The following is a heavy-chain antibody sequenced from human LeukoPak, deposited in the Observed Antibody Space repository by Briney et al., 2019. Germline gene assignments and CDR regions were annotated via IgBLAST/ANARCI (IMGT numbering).Heavy chain of an antibody. CDR3: ARNGPSSSWYGGGY. CDR1: GYTFTSYD. D-gene: IGHD6-13*01. J-gene: IGHJ4*02. Sequence: ASAKVSCKASGYTFTSYDINWVRQATGQGLEWMGWMNPNSGNTGYAQKFQGRVTMTRKTSISTAYMELSSLRSEDTAVYYCARNGPSSSWYGGGYWGQGTLVTVSS. V-gene: IGHV1-8*01. CDR2: MNPNSGNT.